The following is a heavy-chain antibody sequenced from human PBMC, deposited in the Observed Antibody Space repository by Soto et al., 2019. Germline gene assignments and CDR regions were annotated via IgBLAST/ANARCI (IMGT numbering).Heavy chain of an antibody. J-gene: IGHJ4*02. CDR2: IYYTGST. V-gene: IGHV4-59*07. D-gene: IGHD3-10*01. Sequence: SDTMSLTCTFSGDSSSTFYWSWIRQPPGKGLEWIGYIYYTGSTNYNPSLKSRVTMSVDTSKKQFSLKLTSVTAADTAVYYCARQRGNYFDYWGQGSLVTVS. CDR3: ARQRGNYFDY. CDR1: GDSSSTFY.